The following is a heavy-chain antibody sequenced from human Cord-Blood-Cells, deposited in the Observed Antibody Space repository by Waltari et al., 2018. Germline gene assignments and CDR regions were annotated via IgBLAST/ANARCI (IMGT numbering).Heavy chain of an antibody. V-gene: IGHV4-59*11. Sequence: QVQLQESGPGLVKPSETLSLTCTVSGGSISSHYWSWIQQPPGKGLEWIGYIYYSGSTNYNPSLKSRVTISVDTSKNQFSLKLSSVTAADTAVYYCARDSPAVAHYSAFDIWGQGTMVTVSS. CDR2: IYYSGST. D-gene: IGHD1-26*01. CDR3: ARDSPAVAHYSAFDI. CDR1: GGSISSHY. J-gene: IGHJ3*02.